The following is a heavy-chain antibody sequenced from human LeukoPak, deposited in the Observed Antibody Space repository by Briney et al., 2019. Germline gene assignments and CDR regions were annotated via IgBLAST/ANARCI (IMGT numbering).Heavy chain of an antibody. Sequence: SVKVSCKASGGTFSSYAISWVRQAPGQGLEWMGGIIPIFGTANYAQKFQGRVTITTDESTSTAYMELSSLRSEDTAVYYCASGGGGYYHSTVYYYMDVWGKGTTVTVSS. D-gene: IGHD3-22*01. CDR1: GGTFSSYA. CDR3: ASGGGGYYHSTVYYYMDV. CDR2: IIPIFGTA. J-gene: IGHJ6*03. V-gene: IGHV1-69*05.